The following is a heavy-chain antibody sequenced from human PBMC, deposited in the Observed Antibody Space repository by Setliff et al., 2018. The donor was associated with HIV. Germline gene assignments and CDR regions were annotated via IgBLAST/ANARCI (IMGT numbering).Heavy chain of an antibody. Sequence: PGGSLRLSCVVSGFNFKSCWMTWVRQAPGKGLEWVGRIKSNSDGGAVHYAAPVKGRFTISRDDSQDTLYLEMNSLTNEDTAMYYCTTYSSVYYHSDCWGQGTLVTVSS. CDR3: TTYSSVYYHSDC. CDR2: IKSNSDGGAV. J-gene: IGHJ4*02. V-gene: IGHV3-15*01. CDR1: GFNFKSCW. D-gene: IGHD3-22*01.